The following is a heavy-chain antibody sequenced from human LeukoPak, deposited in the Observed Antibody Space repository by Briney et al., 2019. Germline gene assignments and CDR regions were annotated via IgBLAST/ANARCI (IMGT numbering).Heavy chain of an antibody. CDR3: ARREQWLVGDDY. CDR2: IIPIFGTA. V-gene: IGHV1-69*06. J-gene: IGHJ4*02. D-gene: IGHD6-19*01. Sequence: GASVKVSCKASGGTFSSYAISWVRQAPGQGLEWMGGIIPIFGTANYAQKSQGRVTITADKSTSTAYMELRSLRSDDTAVYYCARREQWLVGDDYWGQGTLVTVSS. CDR1: GGTFSSYA.